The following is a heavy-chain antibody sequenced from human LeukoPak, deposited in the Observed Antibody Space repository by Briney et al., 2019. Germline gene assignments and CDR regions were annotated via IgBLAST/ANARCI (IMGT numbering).Heavy chain of an antibody. CDR3: ARGARLITGRNYYYYYMDV. J-gene: IGHJ6*03. V-gene: IGHV1-46*01. D-gene: IGHD3-22*01. Sequence: ASVKVSCKASGYTFTSYYMHWVRQAPGQGLEWMGIINPSGGSTSYAQKFQGRVTITADKSTSTAYMELSSLRSEDTAVYYCARGARLITGRNYYYYYMDVWGKGTTVTVSS. CDR2: INPSGGST. CDR1: GYTFTSYY.